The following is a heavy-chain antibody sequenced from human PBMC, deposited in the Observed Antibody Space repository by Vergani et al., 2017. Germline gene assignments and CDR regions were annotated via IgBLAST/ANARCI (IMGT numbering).Heavy chain of an antibody. CDR3: ARDLRLLYNRFDP. CDR1: GFTFSSYW. V-gene: IGHV3-33*08. D-gene: IGHD1-14*01. CDR2: TWYDGNNK. J-gene: IGHJ5*02. Sequence: VQLVESGGGLVQPGGSLRLSCAASGFTFSSYWMSWVRQAPGKGLEWVAVTWYDGNNKQYADSVKGRFTISRDNSKSTMYLQMNSLGDEDTGVYYCARDLRLLYNRFDPWGQGTLVTVSS.